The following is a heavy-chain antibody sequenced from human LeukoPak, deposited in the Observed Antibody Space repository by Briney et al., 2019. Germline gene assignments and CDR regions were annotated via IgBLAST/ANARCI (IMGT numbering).Heavy chain of an antibody. CDR1: GYTFTGYY. CDR2: INPNSGGT. J-gene: IGHJ5*02. Sequence: AASVKVSCKASGYTFTGYYMHWVRQAPGQGLEWMGWINPNSGGTDYAQKFQGRVTMTRDTSTSTAYMEVSRLRSDDTAVYYCARDSYDSSGYPRFDPWGQGTLVTVSS. CDR3: ARDSYDSSGYPRFDP. D-gene: IGHD3-22*01. V-gene: IGHV1-2*02.